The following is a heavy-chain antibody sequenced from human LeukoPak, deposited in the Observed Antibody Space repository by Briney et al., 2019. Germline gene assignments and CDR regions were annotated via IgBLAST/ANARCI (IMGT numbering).Heavy chain of an antibody. V-gene: IGHV3-7*01. CDR2: IKEDGSEK. CDR1: GFTFSSYW. CDR3: ARSTGSTYYDFWSGVNQYYYYMDV. D-gene: IGHD3-3*01. Sequence: HPGGSLRLSCVASGFTFSSYWMSWVRQAPGKGLEWVANIKEDGSEKYYVDSVKGRFTISRDNAKNSLYLQMNSLRAEDTGVYYCARSTGSTYYDFWSGVNQYYYYMDVWGKGTTVTVSS. J-gene: IGHJ6*03.